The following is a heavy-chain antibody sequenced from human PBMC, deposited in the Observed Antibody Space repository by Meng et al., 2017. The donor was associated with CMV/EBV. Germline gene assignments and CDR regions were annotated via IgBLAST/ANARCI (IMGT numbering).Heavy chain of an antibody. CDR2: INSDGSST. V-gene: IGHV3-74*01. CDR1: GFTCSRYW. D-gene: IGHD6-6*01. CDR3: ARDRRYSSSCFYY. Sequence: ASGFTCSRYWIHWVRQAPGKGLVWVSRINSDGSSTSYADSVKGRFTISRDNAKNTLYLQMNSLRAEDTAVYYCARDRRYSSSCFYYWGQGTLVTVSS. J-gene: IGHJ4*02.